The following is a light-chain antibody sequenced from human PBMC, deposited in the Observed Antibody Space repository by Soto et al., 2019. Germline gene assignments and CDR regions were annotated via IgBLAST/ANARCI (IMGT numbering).Light chain of an antibody. V-gene: IGKV1-5*03. CDR2: KAS. Sequence: DIQMTQSPSTLSASVGDRVTITCRASQSISSWLAWYQQKPGKAPKLLIYKASSLESRVPSRFSGSGSGTELNLTISRLQPDDFATYYCQQYNSYPWTFGQGTEVEIK. CDR3: QQYNSYPWT. J-gene: IGKJ1*01. CDR1: QSISSW.